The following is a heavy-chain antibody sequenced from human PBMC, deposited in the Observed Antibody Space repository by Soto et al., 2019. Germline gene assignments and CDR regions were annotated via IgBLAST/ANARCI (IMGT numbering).Heavy chain of an antibody. CDR3: ASNIVATTLGAFDI. J-gene: IGHJ3*02. CDR2: IWYDGSNK. D-gene: IGHD5-12*01. CDR1: GFTFSSYG. V-gene: IGHV3-33*01. Sequence: QVQLVESGGGVVQPGRSLRLSCAASGFTFSSYGMHWVRQAPGKGLEWVAVIWYDGSNKYYADSVKGRFTISRDNSKNTLYLQMNSLRAEDTAVYYCASNIVATTLGAFDIWGQGTMVTVSS.